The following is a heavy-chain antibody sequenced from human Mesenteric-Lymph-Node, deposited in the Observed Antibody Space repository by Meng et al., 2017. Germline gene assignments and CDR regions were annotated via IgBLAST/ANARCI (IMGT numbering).Heavy chain of an antibody. J-gene: IGHJ2*01. CDR3: ARGQKGYFDL. CDR1: GGSISSSNYY. Sequence: LQGTGQGLVTPSQTLPLTCSFSGGSISSSNYYWSWIRQPPGKGLEWSGHIYNSGSTYYNPSLKSRITISVDTSKNQFSLKLSSVTAADTAVYYCARGQKGYFDLWGRGTLVTVSS. V-gene: IGHV4-30-4*01. CDR2: IYNSGST.